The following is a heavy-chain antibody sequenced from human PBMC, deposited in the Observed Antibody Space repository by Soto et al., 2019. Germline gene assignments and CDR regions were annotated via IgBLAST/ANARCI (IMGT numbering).Heavy chain of an antibody. D-gene: IGHD6-13*01. CDR1: GVSMRSNNW. J-gene: IGHJ3*02. CDR2: IYHSGTN. Sequence: QVQLQESGPGLVKPSGTLSLTCTVSGVSMRSNNWWNWVRQSPGKGLEWIGEIYHSGTNNYNPSLKSRVTISVDTSNNQISLKLTSVTAADTAVYYCAREPSGNQAFDIWGQGTMVTVSS. CDR3: AREPSGNQAFDI. V-gene: IGHV4-4*02.